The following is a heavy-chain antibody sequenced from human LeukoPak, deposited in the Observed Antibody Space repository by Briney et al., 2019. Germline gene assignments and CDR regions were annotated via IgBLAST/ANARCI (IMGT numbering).Heavy chain of an antibody. V-gene: IGHV4-34*01. J-gene: IGHJ5*02. Sequence: SETLSLTCAVYGGSFSGYYWSWIRQPPGKGLKWIGEINHSGSTNYNPSLKSRVTISVDTSKNQFSLKLSSVTAADTAVYYCARVPRAPSASRHNWFDPWGQGTLVTVSS. CDR3: ARVPRAPSASRHNWFDP. CDR2: INHSGST. CDR1: GGSFSGYY. D-gene: IGHD3-3*01.